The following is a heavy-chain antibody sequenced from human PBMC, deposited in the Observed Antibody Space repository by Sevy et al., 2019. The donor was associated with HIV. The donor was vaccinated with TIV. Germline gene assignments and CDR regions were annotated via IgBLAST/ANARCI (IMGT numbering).Heavy chain of an antibody. CDR2: IYYSGST. CDR1: GGSISSYY. J-gene: IGHJ4*02. CDR3: AGGQLGETGYFDY. D-gene: IGHD6-13*01. Sequence: SETLSLTCTVSGGSISSYYWSWIRQPPGKGLEWIGYIYYSGSTNYNPSLKSRVTISVDTSKNQFSLKLSSVTAAGTAVYYCAGGQLGETGYFDYWGQGTLVTVSS. V-gene: IGHV4-59*01.